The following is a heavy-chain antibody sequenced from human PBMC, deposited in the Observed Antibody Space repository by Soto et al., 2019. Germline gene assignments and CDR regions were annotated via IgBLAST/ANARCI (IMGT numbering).Heavy chain of an antibody. J-gene: IGHJ5*02. CDR2: IIPIFGTA. Sequence: QVQLVQSGAEVKKPGSSVKVSCKASGGTFSSYALSWVRQAPGQGLEWMGGIIPIFGTANYAQKFQGRVTITADESTTTVYMELSSLRSEDTAVYYCAREDDRRVWFDPWGQGTLVTVSS. V-gene: IGHV1-69*12. D-gene: IGHD3-22*01. CDR3: AREDDRRVWFDP. CDR1: GGTFSSYA.